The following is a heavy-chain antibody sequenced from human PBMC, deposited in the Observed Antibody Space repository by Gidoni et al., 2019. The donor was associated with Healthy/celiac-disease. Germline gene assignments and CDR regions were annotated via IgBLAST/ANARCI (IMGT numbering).Heavy chain of an antibody. Sequence: QVQLQESGSGLVKPSQTLSLPCAVSRGSLSGGRHYWSWIRQPAGKGLEWIGRIYTSGSTNYNPSLKSRVTMSVDTSKNQFSLKLSSVTAADTAVYYCARDPSPFGVVIMGDFDYWGQGTLVTVSS. CDR3: ARDPSPFGVVIMGDFDY. V-gene: IGHV4-61*02. CDR2: IYTSGST. CDR1: RGSLSGGRHY. J-gene: IGHJ4*02. D-gene: IGHD3-3*01.